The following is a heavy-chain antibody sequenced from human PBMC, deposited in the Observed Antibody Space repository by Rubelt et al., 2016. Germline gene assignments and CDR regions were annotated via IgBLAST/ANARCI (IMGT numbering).Heavy chain of an antibody. CDR2: IWYDGSNK. V-gene: IGHV3-33*01. Sequence: QVQLVESGGGVVQPGRSLRLSCAASGFTFSSYGMHWVRQAPGKGLEWVAVIWYDGSNKYYADSVKGRFTISRDNSKNTLYLQMNSLRAEDTAVYYCARDKDLTGYHYTFDYWGQGTLVTVSS. D-gene: IGHD3-9*01. J-gene: IGHJ4*02. CDR1: GFTFSSYG. CDR3: ARDKDLTGYHYTFDY.